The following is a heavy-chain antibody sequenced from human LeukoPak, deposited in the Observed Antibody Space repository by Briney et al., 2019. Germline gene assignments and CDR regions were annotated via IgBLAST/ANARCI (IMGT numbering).Heavy chain of an antibody. CDR2: MSYNGQIT. Sequence: GGSLRLSCAASGFTSSSYGMHWVRQAPGKGLEWVAVMSYNGQITYYADSVKGRFTISRGNSQNMLYLQMNSLRVDDTSVYYCAKVQLERRELLPNFDSWGQGTLVTVSS. CDR3: AKVQLERRELLPNFDS. V-gene: IGHV3-30*18. D-gene: IGHD1-1*01. CDR1: GFTSSSYG. J-gene: IGHJ4*02.